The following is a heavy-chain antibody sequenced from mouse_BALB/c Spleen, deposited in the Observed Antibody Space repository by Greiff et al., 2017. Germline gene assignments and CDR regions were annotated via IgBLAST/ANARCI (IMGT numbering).Heavy chain of an antibody. CDR3: TVYYGSSPFAY. J-gene: IGHJ3*01. CDR2: IRLKSNNYAT. D-gene: IGHD1-1*01. V-gene: IGHV6-6*02. CDR1: GFTFSNYW. Sequence: EVQLQESGGGLVQPGGSMKLSCVASGFTFSNYWMNWVRQSPEKGLEWVAEIRLKSNNYATHYAESVKGRFTISRDDSKSSVYLQMNNLRAEDTGIYYCTVYYGSSPFAYWGQGTLVTVSA.